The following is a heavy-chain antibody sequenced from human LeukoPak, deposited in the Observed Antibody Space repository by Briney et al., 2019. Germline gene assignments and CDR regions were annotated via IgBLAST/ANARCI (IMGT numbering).Heavy chain of an antibody. J-gene: IGHJ5*02. Sequence: GASVKVSFKASGYTFTSYGISWVRQAPGQGLEWMGWISAYNGNTNYAQKLQGRVTMTTDTSTSTAYVELRSLRSDDTAVYYCARVAYCGGDCSFNWFDPWGQGTLVTVSS. CDR2: ISAYNGNT. V-gene: IGHV1-18*01. CDR3: ARVAYCGGDCSFNWFDP. CDR1: GYTFTSYG. D-gene: IGHD2-21*02.